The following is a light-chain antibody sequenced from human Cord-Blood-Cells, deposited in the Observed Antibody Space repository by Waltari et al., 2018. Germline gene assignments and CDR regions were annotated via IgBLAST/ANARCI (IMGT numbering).Light chain of an antibody. CDR2: DVS. V-gene: IGLV2-14*01. Sequence: QSALTQPASVSGSPGQSITISCTGTSSDVGGYNEVPWYQQHPGKAPKPMIYDVSKRPSGVSNRFSGSKSGNTASLTISGLQAEDEADYYCSSYTSSSTVVFGGGTKLTVL. CDR1: SSDVGGYNE. J-gene: IGLJ2*01. CDR3: SSYTSSSTVV.